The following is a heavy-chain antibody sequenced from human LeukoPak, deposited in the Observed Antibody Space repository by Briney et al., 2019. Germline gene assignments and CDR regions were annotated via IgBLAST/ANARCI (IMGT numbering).Heavy chain of an antibody. Sequence: GGSLRLSCAASGFTFSSYSMNWVRQAPGKGLEWVSSISSSSSYIYYADSVKGRFTISRDNAKNSLYLQMNILRAEDTAVYYCARDPFDYDSSGYYRINTNFDYWGQGTLVTVSS. D-gene: IGHD3-22*01. CDR1: GFTFSSYS. V-gene: IGHV3-21*01. J-gene: IGHJ4*02. CDR2: ISSSSSYI. CDR3: ARDPFDYDSSGYYRINTNFDY.